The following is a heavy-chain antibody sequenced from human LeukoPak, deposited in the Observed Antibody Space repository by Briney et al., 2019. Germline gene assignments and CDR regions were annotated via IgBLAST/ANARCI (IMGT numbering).Heavy chain of an antibody. J-gene: IGHJ4*02. CDR3: ANALSVPNWNRTPFDF. Sequence: GGSLRLSCSASGFTFRNSAMTWVRQAPGKGLEWVSSISAGGSNTNHADSVKGRFTISRDNSKSTLYLQMNSLRVEDTAIYYCANALSVPNWNRTPFDFRGKGTLVTVSS. D-gene: IGHD1-1*01. CDR2: ISAGGSNT. CDR1: GFTFRNSA. V-gene: IGHV3-23*01.